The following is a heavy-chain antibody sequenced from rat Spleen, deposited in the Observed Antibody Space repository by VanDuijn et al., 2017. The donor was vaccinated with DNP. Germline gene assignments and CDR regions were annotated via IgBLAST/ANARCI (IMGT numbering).Heavy chain of an antibody. D-gene: IGHD5-1*01. J-gene: IGHJ2*01. CDR1: GFTFSDYY. V-gene: IGHV5-22*01. CDR2: ISYEGSGT. Sequence: VQLVESGGGLVQPGRSLKLSCAASGFTFSDYYMAWVRQAPKKGLEWVASISYEGSGTYYGDSVKCRLTISRDNAKSTLYLQMNSLRSEDTATYYCARLGGSPFDYWGQGVMVTVSS. CDR3: ARLGGSPFDY.